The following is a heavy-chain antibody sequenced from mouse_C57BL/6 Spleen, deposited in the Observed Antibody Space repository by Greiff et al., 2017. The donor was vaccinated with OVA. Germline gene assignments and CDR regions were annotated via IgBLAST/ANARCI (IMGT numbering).Heavy chain of an antibody. J-gene: IGHJ2*01. CDR3: ARSDIDYFDD. CDR2: IYPGDGDT. CDR1: GYAFSSSW. Sequence: QVQLQQSGPELVKPGASVKISCKASGYAFSSSWMNWVKQRPGKGLEWIGRIYPGDGDTNYNGKFKGKATLTADKSSSTAYMQLSSLTSEDSAVYFCARSDIDYFDDWGQGTTLTVSS. V-gene: IGHV1-82*01.